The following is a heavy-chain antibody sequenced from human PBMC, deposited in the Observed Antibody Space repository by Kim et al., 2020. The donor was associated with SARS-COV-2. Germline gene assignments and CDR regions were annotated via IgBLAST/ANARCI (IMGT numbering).Heavy chain of an antibody. CDR3: ARENGSFAV. Sequence: GGSLRLSCAASAFSFSDYWMSWVRQAPGKGPEWLTNINNDGRETYYVDSVKGRFTISRDNAKKSLFLQMNSLRAEDTAIYYCARENGSFAVWGRGTLVTV. CDR2: INNDGRET. J-gene: IGHJ2*01. D-gene: IGHD1-1*01. V-gene: IGHV3-7*03. CDR1: AFSFSDYW.